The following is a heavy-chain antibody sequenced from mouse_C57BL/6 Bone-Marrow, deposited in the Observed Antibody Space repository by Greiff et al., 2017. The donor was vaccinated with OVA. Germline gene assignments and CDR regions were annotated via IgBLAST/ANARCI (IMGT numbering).Heavy chain of an antibody. Sequence: EVQGVESGGGLVKPGGSLKLSCAASGFTFSSYAMSWVRQTPEKRLEWVATISDGGSYTYYPDNVKGRFTISRDNAKNNLYLQMSHLKSEDTAMYYCARDSRGGDYWGQGTSVTVSS. CDR1: GFTFSSYA. CDR3: ARDSRGGDY. V-gene: IGHV5-4*01. J-gene: IGHJ4*01. CDR2: ISDGGSYT.